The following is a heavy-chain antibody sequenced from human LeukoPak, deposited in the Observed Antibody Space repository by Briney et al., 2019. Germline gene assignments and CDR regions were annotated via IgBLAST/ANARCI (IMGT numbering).Heavy chain of an antibody. V-gene: IGHV4-30-2*01. CDR2: IYHSGST. CDR1: GGSISSGGYY. CDR3: ARGQTMDRFDY. Sequence: SQTLSLTCTVSGGSISSGGYYWSWIRQPPGKGLEWIGYIYHSGSTYYNPSLKSRVTISVDRSKNQFSLKLSSVTAADTAVYYCARGQTMDRFDYWGQGTLVTVSS. J-gene: IGHJ4*02. D-gene: IGHD3-10*01.